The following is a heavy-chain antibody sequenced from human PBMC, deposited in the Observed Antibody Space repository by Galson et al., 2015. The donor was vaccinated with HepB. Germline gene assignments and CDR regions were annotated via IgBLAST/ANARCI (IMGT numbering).Heavy chain of an antibody. CDR2: ISAYNGNT. CDR3: ARVVAAAGTLITEFDY. D-gene: IGHD6-13*01. J-gene: IGHJ4*02. Sequence: SVKVSCKASGYTFTSYGISWVRQAPGQGLEWMGWISAYNGNTNYAQKLQGRVTMTTDTSTSTAYMELRSLRSDDTAVYYCARVVAAAGTLITEFDYWGQGTLVTVSS. V-gene: IGHV1-18*04. CDR1: GYTFTSYG.